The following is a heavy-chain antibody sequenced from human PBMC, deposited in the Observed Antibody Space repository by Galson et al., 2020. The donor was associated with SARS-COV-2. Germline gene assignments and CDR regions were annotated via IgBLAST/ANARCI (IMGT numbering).Heavy chain of an antibody. Sequence: GGSLRLSCAASGFTFSSYWMHWVRQAPGKGLVWVSRINSDGSSTSYADSVKGRFTISRDNAKNTLYLQMNSLRAEDTAVYYCARDVDTAMVLFPYYYYYYGMDVWGQGTTVTVSS. J-gene: IGHJ6*02. D-gene: IGHD5-18*01. CDR1: GFTFSSYW. CDR2: INSDGSST. CDR3: ARDVDTAMVLFPYYYYYYGMDV. V-gene: IGHV3-74*01.